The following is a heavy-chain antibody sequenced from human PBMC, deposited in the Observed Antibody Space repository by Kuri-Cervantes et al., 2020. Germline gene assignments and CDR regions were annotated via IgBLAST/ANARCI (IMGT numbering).Heavy chain of an antibody. V-gene: IGHV3-49*04. CDR2: LRGKTYGGTT. CDR1: GFALDDDA. CDR3: TRVNYDSSGLGYFDL. J-gene: IGHJ2*01. D-gene: IGHD3-22*01. Sequence: GGSLRLSCTASGFALDDDAWGWVRQGPGKGLEWVGFLRGKTYGGTTEYAASVQGRFAISRDDSKNIAYLQMSSLETEDTAVYYCTRVNYDSSGLGYFDLWGRGTLVTVSS.